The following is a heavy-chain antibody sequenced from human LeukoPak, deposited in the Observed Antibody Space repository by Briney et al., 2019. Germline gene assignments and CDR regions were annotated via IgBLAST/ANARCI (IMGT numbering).Heavy chain of an antibody. CDR2: INHSGST. CDR3: ARQGTVVTLYYFDY. CDR1: GGSFSGYY. V-gene: IGHV4-34*01. Sequence: SETLFLTCAVYGGSFSGYYWSWVRQPPGKGLEWIGEINHSGSTNYNPSLKSRVTISVDTSKNQFSLKLSSVTAADTAVYYCARQGTVVTLYYFDYWGQGTLVTVSS. J-gene: IGHJ4*02. D-gene: IGHD4-23*01.